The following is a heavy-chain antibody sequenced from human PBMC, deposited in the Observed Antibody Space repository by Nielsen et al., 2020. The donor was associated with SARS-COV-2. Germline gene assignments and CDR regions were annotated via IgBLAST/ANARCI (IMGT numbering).Heavy chain of an antibody. J-gene: IGHJ4*02. Sequence: SETLSLTCIVSGGSISTGSHYWSWIRQPPGKGLEWIGYIFYRGNTNYNPSLKSRVTISVDTSKNQFSLKVNSVTAVDTAVYYCVRIDMATISVDYWGRGTLVTVSS. CDR2: IFYRGNT. CDR3: VRIDMATISVDY. CDR1: GGSISTGSHY. V-gene: IGHV4-61*01. D-gene: IGHD5-24*01.